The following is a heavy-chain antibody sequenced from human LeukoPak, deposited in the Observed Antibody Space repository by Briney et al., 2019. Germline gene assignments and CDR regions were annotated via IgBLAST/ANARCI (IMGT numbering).Heavy chain of an antibody. CDR3: ARDLACSGGSCYSGGDP. CDR2: INPSGGST. CDR1: GYTFTSYY. V-gene: IGHV1-46*01. J-gene: IGHJ5*02. Sequence: ASVKVSCKASGYTFTSYYMHWVRQAPGQGLEWMGIINPSGGSTSYAQKFQGRVTMTRDTSTSTVHMELSSLRSEDTAVYYCARDLACSGGSCYSGGDPWGQGTLVTVSS. D-gene: IGHD2-15*01.